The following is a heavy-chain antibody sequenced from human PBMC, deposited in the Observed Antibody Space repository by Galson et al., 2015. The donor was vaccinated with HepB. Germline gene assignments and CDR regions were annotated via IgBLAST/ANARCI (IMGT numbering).Heavy chain of an antibody. V-gene: IGHV3-23*01. Sequence: SLRLSCAVSGFTFSSNTMIWVRLAPGKGLEWISAISGNGDRKYSAASVTGRFTISRDNSKNTLFLQMNSLRAEDTAVYYCAKDLVMMGITIFGVVNNWFDPCGHGTLVTFSS. J-gene: IGHJ5*02. D-gene: IGHD3-3*01. CDR2: ISGNGDRK. CDR1: GFTFSSNT. CDR3: AKDLVMMGITIFGVVNNWFDP.